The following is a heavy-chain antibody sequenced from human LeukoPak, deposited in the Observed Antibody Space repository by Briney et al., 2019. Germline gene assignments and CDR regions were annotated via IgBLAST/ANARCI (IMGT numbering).Heavy chain of an antibody. CDR2: INPSGGST. CDR1: GYSLISYY. J-gene: IGHJ6*02. D-gene: IGHD2-8*01. CDR3: AREDVVLVDAVRYYYYGMDV. V-gene: IGHV1-46*01. Sequence: ASVKVSCKASGYSLISYYMHWVRQAPGQGLEWMGIINPSGGSTSYAQKFQDRVTMTRDTSTSTVYMELSSLKSEDTAVYYCAREDVVLVDAVRYYYYGMDVWGQGTTVTVSS.